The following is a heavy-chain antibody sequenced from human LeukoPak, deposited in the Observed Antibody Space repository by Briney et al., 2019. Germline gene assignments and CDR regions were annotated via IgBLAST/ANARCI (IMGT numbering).Heavy chain of an antibody. CDR2: INSDGSIT. J-gene: IGHJ4*02. V-gene: IGHV3-74*01. CDR1: GFTFSSYW. D-gene: IGHD3-10*01. Sequence: GGSLRLSCAASGFTFSSYWMHWVRQAPGKGLLWVSRINSDGSITNYADSVKGRFTISRDNAKNSLYLQMNSLRAEDTAVYYCARRVYGSGSYVDYWGQGTLVTVSS. CDR3: ARRVYGSGSYVDY.